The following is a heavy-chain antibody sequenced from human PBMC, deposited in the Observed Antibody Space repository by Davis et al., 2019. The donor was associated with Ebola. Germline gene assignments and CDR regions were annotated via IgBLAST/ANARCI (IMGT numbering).Heavy chain of an antibody. CDR3: ARPSYPGYYYYYGMDV. CDR2: IYHSGST. Sequence: SETLSLTCAVSGGSISSSNWWSWVRQPTGKGLEWIGEIYHSGSTNYNPSLKSRVTISVDTSKNQCSLKLSSVTAADTAVYYCARPSYPGYYYYYGMDVWGQGTTVTVSS. J-gene: IGHJ6*02. CDR1: GGSISSSNW. D-gene: IGHD6-6*01. V-gene: IGHV4-4*02.